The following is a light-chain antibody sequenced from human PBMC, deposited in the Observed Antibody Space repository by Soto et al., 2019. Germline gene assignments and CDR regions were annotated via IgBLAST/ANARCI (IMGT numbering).Light chain of an antibody. Sequence: DIQMTQSPSTLAASVGDRVTISCRASQHIDTFLAWYQHKQGKDTKLLIYKASVLDTEIPSRFGGSGSGTDFTLTIGSLPAEDFAIYYCLQYNRHSFTFGPGTKVDVK. J-gene: IGKJ3*01. CDR1: QHIDTF. CDR2: KAS. CDR3: LQYNRHSFT. V-gene: IGKV1-5*03.